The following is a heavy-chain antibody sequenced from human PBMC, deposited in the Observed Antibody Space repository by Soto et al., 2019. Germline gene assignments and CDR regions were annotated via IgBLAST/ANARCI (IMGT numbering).Heavy chain of an antibody. V-gene: IGHV3-30*18. Sequence: QVQLVESGGGVVQPGRSLRLSCAASGFTFSSYGMHWVRQAPGKGLEWVAVISYDGSNKYYADSVKGRFTISRDNSKNTLYLQMNSLRDEDTAVYYCAKESAGGYGGGDCYRNWFDPWGQGTLVTVSS. D-gene: IGHD2-21*02. CDR1: GFTFSSYG. J-gene: IGHJ5*02. CDR2: ISYDGSNK. CDR3: AKESAGGYGGGDCYRNWFDP.